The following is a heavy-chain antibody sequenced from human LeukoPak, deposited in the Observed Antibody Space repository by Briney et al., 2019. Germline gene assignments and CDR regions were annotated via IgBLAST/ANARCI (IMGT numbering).Heavy chain of an antibody. CDR3: ARDADRGGDLDY. J-gene: IGHJ4*02. Sequence: GGSLRLSCAASGFTFTKYGFDWVRQAAGKGLEGVAHIKKDGSDKYYVDSVQGRFTITRDNVKESLYLQMNSLRVEDTAVYYCARDADRGGDLDYWGQGTLVTVS. V-gene: IGHV3-7*01. CDR2: IKKDGSDK. CDR1: GFTFTKYG. D-gene: IGHD3-10*01.